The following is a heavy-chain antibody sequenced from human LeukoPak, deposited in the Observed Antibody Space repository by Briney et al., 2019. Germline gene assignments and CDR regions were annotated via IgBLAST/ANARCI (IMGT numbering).Heavy chain of an antibody. CDR3: AKGGFRRRRAYYYYGMDV. V-gene: IGHV3-23*01. Sequence: GGSLRLSCAASGFTFSSYAMSWVRQAPGKGLEWVSAISGSGGSTYYADSVKGRFTISRDNSKNTLYLQMNSLRAEDTAVYYCAKGGFRRRRAYYYYGMDVWGQGTTVTVSS. J-gene: IGHJ6*02. CDR1: GFTFSSYA. D-gene: IGHD1-26*01. CDR2: ISGSGGST.